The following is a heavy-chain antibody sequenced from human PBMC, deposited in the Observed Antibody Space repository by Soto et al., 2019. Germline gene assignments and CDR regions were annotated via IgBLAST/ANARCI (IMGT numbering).Heavy chain of an antibody. CDR3: ARDRPSSDLLGTNY. CDR2: ISVYLGTT. CDR1: GYAFSNYG. J-gene: IGHJ4*02. Sequence: HLVQSGPEVKKPGASMKVSCEASGYAFSNYGISWVRQAPGQGLEWMGWISVYLGTTGYAQKFQDRLTMTTDTATNTVYMELRSLTSDDTALYFCARDRPSSDLLGTNYWGQGTRVTVSS. D-gene: IGHD6-19*01. V-gene: IGHV1-18*01.